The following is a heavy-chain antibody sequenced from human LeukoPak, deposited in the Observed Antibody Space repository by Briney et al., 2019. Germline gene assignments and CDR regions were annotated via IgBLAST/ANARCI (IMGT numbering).Heavy chain of an antibody. CDR2: IQSDGSYK. Sequence: GTSLRLSCAGSGFTFSHYGTHWVRQGPGKGLEWVAGIQSDGSYKYYEDSLKGRFTISRDNFKNILYLQMNSLRAEDTAVYSCARDVDTSNHMSIFDPWGQGTLVTVSS. V-gene: IGHV3-33*01. J-gene: IGHJ5*02. CDR1: GFTFSHYG. CDR3: ARDVDTSNHMSIFDP. D-gene: IGHD3-3*02.